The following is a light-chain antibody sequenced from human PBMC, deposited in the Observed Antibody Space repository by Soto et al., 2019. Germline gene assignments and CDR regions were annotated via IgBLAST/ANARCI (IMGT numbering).Light chain of an antibody. V-gene: IGKV1-5*01. Sequence: DIQMTQSPSTLSASVGDRVTITCRASQNVNSWLAWYQQKPGQAPKFLIYDATILEAGVPSRFRGSGSGTEFILTISSLQPDDFATYYCQQYNNYPWTFGQGTQVEV. CDR2: DAT. CDR1: QNVNSW. J-gene: IGKJ1*01. CDR3: QQYNNYPWT.